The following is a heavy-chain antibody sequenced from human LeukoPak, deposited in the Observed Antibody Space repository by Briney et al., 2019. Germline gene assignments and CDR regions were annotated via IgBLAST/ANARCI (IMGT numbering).Heavy chain of an antibody. CDR1: GYTFTGYY. V-gene: IGHV1-2*02. CDR2: INPNSGGT. Sequence: GASVTVSCKASGYTFTGYYMHWVRQAPGQGLGWMGWINPNSGGTNYAQKFQGRVTMTRDTSISTAYMELSRLRSDDTAVYYCARGTYYYDSSGYYYAFDYWGQGTLVTVSS. J-gene: IGHJ4*02. D-gene: IGHD3-22*01. CDR3: ARGTYYYDSSGYYYAFDY.